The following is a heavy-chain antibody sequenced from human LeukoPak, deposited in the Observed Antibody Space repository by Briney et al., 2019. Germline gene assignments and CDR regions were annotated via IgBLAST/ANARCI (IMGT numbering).Heavy chain of an antibody. V-gene: IGHV4-4*02. Sequence: PSETLSLTCAVSGGSISSSNWWSWVRPPPGKGLEWIGEIYHSGITNYNPSLKSRVTISVDKSKNQFSLMLTSVTAADTAVYYCASALPFQLVHWGQGTLVTVSS. CDR3: ASALPFQLVH. J-gene: IGHJ4*02. CDR2: IYHSGIT. CDR1: GGSISSSNW. D-gene: IGHD6-13*01.